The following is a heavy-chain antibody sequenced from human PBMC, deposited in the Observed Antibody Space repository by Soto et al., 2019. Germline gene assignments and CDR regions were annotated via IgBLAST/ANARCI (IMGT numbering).Heavy chain of an antibody. J-gene: IGHJ6*02. Sequence: QVQLVESGGGVVQPGRSLRLSCAASGFTFSSYGMHWVRQAPGKGLEWVAVISYDGSNKYYADSVKGRFTISRDNSKNTLYLQMNSLRAEDTAVYYCAKDWQDILTGYRYYYYYYGMDVWGQGTTVTVSS. CDR2: ISYDGSNK. CDR1: GFTFSSYG. V-gene: IGHV3-30*18. CDR3: AKDWQDILTGYRYYYYYYGMDV. D-gene: IGHD3-9*01.